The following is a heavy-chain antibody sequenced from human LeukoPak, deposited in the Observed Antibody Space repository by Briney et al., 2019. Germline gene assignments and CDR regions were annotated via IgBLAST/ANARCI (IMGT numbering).Heavy chain of an antibody. D-gene: IGHD5-12*01. CDR1: GGSISSYY. CDR3: AREGGYSGYDLGWFDP. CDR2: IYYSGST. J-gene: IGHJ5*02. Sequence: SETLSLTCTVSGGSISSYYWSWIRQPPGRGLEWIGYIYYSGSTNYNPSLKSRVTISVDTSKNQFSLKLSSVTAADTAVYYCAREGGYSGYDLGWFDPWGQGTLVTVSS. V-gene: IGHV4-59*01.